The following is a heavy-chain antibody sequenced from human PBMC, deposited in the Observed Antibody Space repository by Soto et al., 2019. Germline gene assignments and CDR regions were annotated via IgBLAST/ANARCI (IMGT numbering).Heavy chain of an antibody. V-gene: IGHV1-2*02. J-gene: IGHJ6*02. CDR3: ARDVVVVPAAIHGMDV. CDR1: GYTFTGYY. Sequence: ASVKVSCKASGYTFTGYYMHWVRQAPGQGLEWMGWINPNSGGANYAQKFQGRVTMTRDTSISTAYMELSRLRSDDTAVYYCARDVVVVPAAIHGMDVWGQGTTVTVSS. D-gene: IGHD2-2*01. CDR2: INPNSGGA.